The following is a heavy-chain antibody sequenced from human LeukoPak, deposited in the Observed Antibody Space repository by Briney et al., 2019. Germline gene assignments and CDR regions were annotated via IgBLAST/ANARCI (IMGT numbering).Heavy chain of an antibody. V-gene: IGHV3-74*01. CDR3: AREGGHYYYYYMDV. Sequence: PGGSLRLSCAASGFTFSTYEMNWVRQAPGKGLVWVSRINSDGSSTSYADSVKGRFTISRDNAKNTLYLQMNSLRAEDTAVYYCAREGGHYYYYYMDVWGKGTTVTISS. J-gene: IGHJ6*03. CDR2: INSDGSST. D-gene: IGHD2-15*01. CDR1: GFTFSTYE.